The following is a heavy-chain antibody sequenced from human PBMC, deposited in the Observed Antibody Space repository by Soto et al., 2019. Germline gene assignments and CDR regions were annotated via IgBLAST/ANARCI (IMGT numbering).Heavy chain of an antibody. CDR2: IIPILGIT. D-gene: IGHD2-2*01. CDR3: ARSPVVPAARSPTDWFDP. J-gene: IGHJ5*02. V-gene: IGHV1-69*02. Sequence: QVQLVQSGAEVKKPGSSVKVSCKASGGTFSSYTISWVRQAPGQGLEWMGRIIPILGITNYAQKFQGRVTITADKSTSTAYMELSSLRAEDTAVYYCARSPVVPAARSPTDWFDPWGQGTLVTVSS. CDR1: GGTFSSYT.